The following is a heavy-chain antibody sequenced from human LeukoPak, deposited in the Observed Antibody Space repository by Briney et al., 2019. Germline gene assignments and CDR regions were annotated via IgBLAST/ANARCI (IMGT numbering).Heavy chain of an antibody. CDR3: ARGSSGYFYYFDY. CDR1: GGSISSGGYY. D-gene: IGHD3-22*01. Sequence: PSQTLSLTCTVSGGSISSGGYYWSWIRQPAGKGLEWIGRIYTSGSTNYNPSPKSRVTMSVDTSKNQFSLKLSSVTTADTAVYYCARGSSGYFYYFDYWGQGTLVTVSS. V-gene: IGHV4-61*02. CDR2: IYTSGST. J-gene: IGHJ4*02.